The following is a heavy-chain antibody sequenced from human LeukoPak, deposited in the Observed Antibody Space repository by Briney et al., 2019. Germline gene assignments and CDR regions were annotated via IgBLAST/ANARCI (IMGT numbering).Heavy chain of an antibody. CDR2: IIPIFGTA. D-gene: IGHD5-12*01. CDR1: GGTFSSYA. V-gene: IGHV1-69*05. CDR3: ASLRSSGYDFFYDY. J-gene: IGHJ4*02. Sequence: ASVKVSCKASGGTFSSYAISWVRQAPGQALEWMVGIIPIFGTANYAQKFQGRVTITTDESTSTAYMELSSLRSEDTAVYFCASLRSSGYDFFYDYWGQGTLVTVSS.